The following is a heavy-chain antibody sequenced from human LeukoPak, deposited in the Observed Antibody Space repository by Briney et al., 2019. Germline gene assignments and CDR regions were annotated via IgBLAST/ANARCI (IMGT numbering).Heavy chain of an antibody. J-gene: IGHJ4*02. CDR3: ASIAIVSSGWYDFDY. V-gene: IGHV4-39*01. CDR2: IYYSGST. D-gene: IGHD6-19*01. Sequence: SETLSLTCTVSGGSISSSSYYWGWIRQPPGKGLEWIGSIYYSGSTYYNPSLKSRVTISVDTSKNQFSLKLSSVTAADTAVYYCASIAIVSSGWYDFDYWGQGTLVTASS. CDR1: GGSISSSSYY.